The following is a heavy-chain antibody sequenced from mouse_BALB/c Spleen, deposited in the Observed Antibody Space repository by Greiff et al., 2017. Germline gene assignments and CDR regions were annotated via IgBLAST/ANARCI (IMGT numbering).Heavy chain of an antibody. CDR1: GFNIKDTY. Sequence: VQLQQSGAELVKPGASVKLSCTASGFNIKDTYMHWVKQRPEQGLEWIGRIDPANGNTKYDPKFQGKATITADTSSNTAYLQLSSLTSEDTAVYYCTGYRYDEGNAYWGQGTLVTVSA. V-gene: IGHV14-3*02. CDR3: TGYRYDEGNAY. CDR2: IDPANGNT. J-gene: IGHJ3*01. D-gene: IGHD2-14*01.